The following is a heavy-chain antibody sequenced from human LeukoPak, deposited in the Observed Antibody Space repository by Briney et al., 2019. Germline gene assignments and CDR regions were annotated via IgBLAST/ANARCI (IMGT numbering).Heavy chain of an antibody. CDR1: GGSISSSSYY. Sequence: SETLSLTCTVSGGSISSSSYYWGWIRQPPGKGLGWIGSIYYSGSTYYNPSLKSRVTISVVTSKNQFSLKLSSVTAADTAGYYCAREAKYYESYGWFDPWGQGTLDTVSS. D-gene: IGHD3-22*01. V-gene: IGHV4-39*07. CDR3: AREAKYYESYGWFDP. J-gene: IGHJ5*02. CDR2: IYYSGST.